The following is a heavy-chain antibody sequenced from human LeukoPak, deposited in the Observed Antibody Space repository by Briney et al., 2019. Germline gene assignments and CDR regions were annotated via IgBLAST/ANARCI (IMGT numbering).Heavy chain of an antibody. D-gene: IGHD6-13*01. CDR3: AREASGTRRYYYYYMDL. CDR2: IYSSGDT. J-gene: IGHJ6*03. V-gene: IGHV4-4*07. CDR1: GGSISRNY. Sequence: PSETLSLTCTVFGGSISRNYWSWIRQPAGKELEWIGRIYSSGDTNYNPSLKSRVTMSIHTSENQFSLKLTSVTAADTAVYYCAREASGTRRYYYYYMDLWGKGTTVNV.